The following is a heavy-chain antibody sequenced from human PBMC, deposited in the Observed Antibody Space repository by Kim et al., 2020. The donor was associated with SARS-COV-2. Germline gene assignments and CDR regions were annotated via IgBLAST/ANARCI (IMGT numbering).Heavy chain of an antibody. V-gene: IGHV1-69*13. CDR1: GGTFSSYA. J-gene: IGHJ3*02. D-gene: IGHD3-22*01. CDR3: ARVDLNITMIVVVIDGAFDI. CDR2: IIPIFGTA. Sequence: SVKVSCKASGGTFSSYAISWVRQAPGQGLEWMGGIIPIFGTANYAQKFQGRVTITADESTSTAYMELSSLRSEDTAVYYCARVDLNITMIVVVIDGAFDIWGQGTMVTVSS.